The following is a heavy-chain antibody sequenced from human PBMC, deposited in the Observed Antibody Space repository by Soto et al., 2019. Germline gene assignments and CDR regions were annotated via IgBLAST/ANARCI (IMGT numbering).Heavy chain of an antibody. J-gene: IGHJ3*02. CDR2: CSAYNGNT. CDR1: RYTFPSYG. V-gene: IGHV1-18*01. Sequence: ASVTVSYLASRYTFPSYGIIWLRQAPGQGLGWMGWCSAYNGNTNYAQKLQGRVTMTTDTSTSTAYMELRSLRSDDTAVYYCARLRRDGYHDAFDIWGQGTMVTV. CDR3: ARLRRDGYHDAFDI. D-gene: IGHD5-12*01.